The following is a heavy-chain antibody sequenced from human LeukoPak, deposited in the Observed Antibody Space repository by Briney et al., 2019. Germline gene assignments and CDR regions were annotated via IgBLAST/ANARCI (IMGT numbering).Heavy chain of an antibody. Sequence: PGGSLRLSCAASGFTFDDYAMPWVRQAPGKGLEWVSGISWNSGSIGYADSVKGRFTISRDNAKNSLYLQMNSLRAEDTASYYCAKAYDYGDYFSHWYFDLWGRGTLVTVSS. V-gene: IGHV3-9*01. CDR3: AKAYDYGDYFSHWYFDL. CDR2: ISWNSGSI. CDR1: GFTFDDYA. J-gene: IGHJ2*01. D-gene: IGHD4-17*01.